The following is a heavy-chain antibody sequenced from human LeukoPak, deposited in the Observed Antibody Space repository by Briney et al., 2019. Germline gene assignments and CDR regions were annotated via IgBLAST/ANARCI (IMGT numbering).Heavy chain of an antibody. CDR2: TFHSGST. Sequence: SETLSLTCTVSGGSISSNSYYWGWIRQPPGKGLERIGSTFHSGSTYYNPSLKSRVTISIDTSKNQFSLKLSSVTAADTAVYYCARGDLGTSIFGVVFANWFDPWGQGTLVTVSS. V-gene: IGHV4-39*07. J-gene: IGHJ5*02. D-gene: IGHD3-3*01. CDR1: GGSISSNSYY. CDR3: ARGDLGTSIFGVVFANWFDP.